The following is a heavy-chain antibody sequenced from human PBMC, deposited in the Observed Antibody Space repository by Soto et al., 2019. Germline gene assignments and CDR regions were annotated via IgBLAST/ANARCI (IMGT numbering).Heavy chain of an antibody. Sequence: SVKVSCKASGGTFSSYAISWVRQAPGQGLEWMGGIIPIFGTANYAQKFQGRVTITADKSTSTAYMELSSLRSEDTAVYYCASRSYVSNLYYYYGMDVWGQGTTVTVYS. V-gene: IGHV1-69*06. CDR1: GGTFSSYA. J-gene: IGHJ6*02. CDR2: IIPIFGTA. D-gene: IGHD3-16*01. CDR3: ASRSYVSNLYYYYGMDV.